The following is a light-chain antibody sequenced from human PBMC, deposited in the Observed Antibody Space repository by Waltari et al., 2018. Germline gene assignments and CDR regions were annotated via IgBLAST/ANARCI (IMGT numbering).Light chain of an antibody. CDR3: QQSYDTPRT. V-gene: IGKV1-39*01. Sequence: DFQMTQSPPSLSASVGDRVTITCRASQYISTYLTWYQQKPGKGPKLLIYAASTLQSGVPSRFSGSGSGTDFTFTISSLQLEDFATYYCQQSYDTPRTFGQGTKVEVK. CDR1: QYISTY. J-gene: IGKJ1*01. CDR2: AAS.